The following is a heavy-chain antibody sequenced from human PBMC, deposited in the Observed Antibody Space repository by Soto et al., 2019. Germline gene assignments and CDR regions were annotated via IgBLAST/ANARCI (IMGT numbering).Heavy chain of an antibody. D-gene: IGHD2-8*01. CDR2: VDPRDSYS. CDR3: ASHAPSSCKDGVCQKSGWFDP. J-gene: IGHJ5*02. V-gene: IGHV5-10-1*01. CDR1: GYNFTNYW. Sequence: GESLKISCKTSGYNFTNYWVNWVRQRPGKGLEWMGRVDPRDSYSSYGPSFQGHVTISVDTSITTAYLQWSSLEASDTAMYYCASHAPSSCKDGVCQKSGWFDPWGQGTLVTVSS.